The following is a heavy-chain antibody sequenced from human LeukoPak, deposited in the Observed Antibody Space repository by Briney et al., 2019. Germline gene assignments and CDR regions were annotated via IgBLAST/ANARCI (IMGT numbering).Heavy chain of an antibody. J-gene: IGHJ4*02. Sequence: GGSLRLSCAASGFTFSSSAMSWVRQAPGKGLEWVSAISGSGGSTYYADSVKGRFTISRDNSKNTLYLQMNSLRAEDTAVYYCAQDLGGYSSGWYSPHTRSAHDYWGQGTLVTVSS. CDR3: AQDLGGYSSGWYSPHTRSAHDY. D-gene: IGHD6-19*01. V-gene: IGHV3-23*01. CDR1: GFTFSSSA. CDR2: ISGSGGST.